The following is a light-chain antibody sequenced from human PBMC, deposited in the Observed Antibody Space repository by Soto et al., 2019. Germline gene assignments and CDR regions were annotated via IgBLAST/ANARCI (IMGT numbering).Light chain of an antibody. CDR3: QQYNNWPPWT. Sequence: ELVIRQSSATLSMSPRDRSTLPCRASQSVSSNLAWYQQKPGQAPRLLIYGASTRATGIPARFSGSGSGTEFTLTISSLQSEDFAVYYCQQYNNWPPWTFGQGTKVDIK. J-gene: IGKJ1*01. CDR2: GAS. CDR1: QSVSSN. V-gene: IGKV3-15*01.